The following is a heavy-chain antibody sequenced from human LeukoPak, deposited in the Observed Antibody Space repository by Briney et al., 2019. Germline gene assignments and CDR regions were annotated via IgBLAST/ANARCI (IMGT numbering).Heavy chain of an antibody. CDR3: ASLAHFGRFDP. CDR1: GEPFSGYY. CDR2: IDHSGSV. Sequence: SETLSLTCAVYGEPFSGYYWTWIRQPPGKGLEWIGQIDHSGSVNYNPSLESRVSISVDKPKKQFSLKVNSVTAADTAVYYCASLAHFGRFDPWGQGTLVTVSS. J-gene: IGHJ5*02. D-gene: IGHD3-3*01. V-gene: IGHV4-34*01.